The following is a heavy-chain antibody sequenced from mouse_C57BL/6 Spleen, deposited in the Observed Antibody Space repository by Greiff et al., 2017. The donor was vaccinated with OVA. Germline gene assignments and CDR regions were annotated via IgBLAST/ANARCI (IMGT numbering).Heavy chain of an antibody. J-gene: IGHJ3*01. V-gene: IGHV1-75*01. D-gene: IGHD1-1*01. Sequence: VKLQESGPELVKPGASVKISCKASGYTFTDYYINWVKQRPGQGLEWIGWIFPGSGSTYYNEKFKGKATLTVDKSSSTAYMLLSSLTSEDSAVYFCAPITTVVAPFAYWGQGTLVTVSA. CDR1: GYTFTDYY. CDR2: IFPGSGST. CDR3: APITTVVAPFAY.